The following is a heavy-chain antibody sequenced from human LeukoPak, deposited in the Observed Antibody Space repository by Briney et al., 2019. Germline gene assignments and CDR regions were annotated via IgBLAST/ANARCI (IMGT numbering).Heavy chain of an antibody. D-gene: IGHD6-19*01. CDR2: IYYSGST. CDR3: ALSSGWRSFDY. CDR1: GGSISSYY. V-gene: IGHV4-59*01. Sequence: PSETLSLTCTVSGGSISSYYWSRIRQPPGKGLEWIGYIYYSGSTNYNPSLKSRVTISVDTSKNQFSLKLSSVTAADTAVYYCALSSGWRSFDYWGQGTLVTVSS. J-gene: IGHJ4*02.